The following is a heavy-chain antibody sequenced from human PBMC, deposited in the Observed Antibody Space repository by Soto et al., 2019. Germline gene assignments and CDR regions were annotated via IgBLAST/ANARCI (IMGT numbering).Heavy chain of an antibody. J-gene: IGHJ6*02. Sequence: ASVKVSCKASGYSFTAYYIHWVRQAPGQGLEWMGIINPSVGNTRYTQNFQGRVTMTRDTSTNSVYLELSSLRSDDTAVYYCAKSILTGHEYYYGMDVWGQGTTVTVSS. CDR1: GYSFTAYY. CDR2: INPSVGNT. V-gene: IGHV1-46*01. CDR3: AKSILTGHEYYYGMDV. D-gene: IGHD3-9*01.